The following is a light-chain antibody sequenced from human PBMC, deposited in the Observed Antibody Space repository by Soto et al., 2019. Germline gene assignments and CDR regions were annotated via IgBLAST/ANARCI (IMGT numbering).Light chain of an antibody. CDR2: DAS. CDR3: QQYGSLLST. Sequence: SPGALSLSQGERATLSCRASQGLISSQLAWYQQKPGQAPRLLIHDASSRATGISDRFTGSGSGTDFTLTITTLEPEDCAVYYSQQYGSLLSTFGVVTKV. V-gene: IGKV3-20*01. J-gene: IGKJ4*02. CDR1: QGLISSQ.